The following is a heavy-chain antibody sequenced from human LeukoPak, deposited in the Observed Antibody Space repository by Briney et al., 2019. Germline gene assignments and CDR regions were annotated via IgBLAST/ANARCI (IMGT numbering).Heavy chain of an antibody. CDR2: IRYDRSNK. CDR1: GFTFSSYG. Sequence: GGSLRLSCAASGFTFSSYGMHWVRQAPGKGLEWVAFIRYDRSNKYYADSVKGRFTISRDNSKNTLYLQMNSLRAEDTAVYYCAKDPKHLYYGSGSYHDYWGQGTLVTVSS. J-gene: IGHJ4*02. CDR3: AKDPKHLYYGSGSYHDY. V-gene: IGHV3-30*02. D-gene: IGHD3-10*01.